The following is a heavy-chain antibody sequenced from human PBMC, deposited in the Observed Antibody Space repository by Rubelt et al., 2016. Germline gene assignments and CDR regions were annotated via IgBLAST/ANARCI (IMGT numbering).Heavy chain of an antibody. CDR1: GFSVGTNY. CDR2: IYSGDNT. D-gene: IGHD3-3*01. CDR3: ARAYDFWSGADDY. J-gene: IGHJ4*02. Sequence: EVQLVESGGDLVKPGGSLRLSCAASGFSVGTNYMSWVRQAPGKGLEWVSVIYSGDNTYHADSVKGRFTISRDTPKNTLYLQMNSLRAEDTAVYYCARAYDFWSGADDYWGQGTLVTVSS. V-gene: IGHV3-66*01.